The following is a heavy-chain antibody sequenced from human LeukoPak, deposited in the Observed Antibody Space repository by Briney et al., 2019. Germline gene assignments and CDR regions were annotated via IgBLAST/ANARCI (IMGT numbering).Heavy chain of an antibody. Sequence: PSETLSLTCAVYGGSLSGYYWSWIRQPPGKGLEWIGEINHSGSTNYNPSLKSRVTISVDTSKNQFSLKLSSVTAADTAVYYCARGSHQLLYSDYFDYWGQGTLVTVSS. V-gene: IGHV4-34*01. D-gene: IGHD2-2*02. CDR1: GGSLSGYY. J-gene: IGHJ4*02. CDR2: INHSGST. CDR3: ARGSHQLLYSDYFDY.